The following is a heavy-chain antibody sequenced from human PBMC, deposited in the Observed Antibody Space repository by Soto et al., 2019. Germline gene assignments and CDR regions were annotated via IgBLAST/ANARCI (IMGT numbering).Heavy chain of an antibody. V-gene: IGHV3-66*01. Sequence: GGSLRLSCAASGFTVSSNYMSWVRQAPGKGLEWVSVIYSGGSTYYADSVKGRFTISRDNSKNTLYLQMNSLRAEDTAVYYCARDNSRYSYGQNYYGMDVWGQGTTVTVSS. J-gene: IGHJ6*02. D-gene: IGHD5-18*01. CDR3: ARDNSRYSYGQNYYGMDV. CDR2: IYSGGST. CDR1: GFTVSSNY.